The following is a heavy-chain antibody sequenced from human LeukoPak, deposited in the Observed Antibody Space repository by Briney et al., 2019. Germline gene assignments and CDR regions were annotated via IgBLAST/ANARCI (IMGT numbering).Heavy chain of an antibody. J-gene: IGHJ3*02. CDR2: IWYDGGNK. V-gene: IGHV3-33*01. D-gene: IGHD3-9*01. CDR3: ARGVLRYFDWSPSDDAFDI. CDR1: GFTFSSYG. Sequence: GGSLRLSCAASGFTFSSYGMHWVRQAPGKGLEWVAGIWYDGGNKYYADSVKGRFTISRDNSKNTLYLQMNSLRAEDTAVYYCARGVLRYFDWSPSDDAFDIWGQGTMVTVSS.